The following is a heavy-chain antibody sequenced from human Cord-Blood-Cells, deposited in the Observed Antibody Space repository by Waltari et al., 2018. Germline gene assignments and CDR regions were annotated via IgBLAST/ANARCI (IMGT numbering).Heavy chain of an antibody. V-gene: IGHV1-8*01. J-gene: IGHJ6*02. D-gene: IGHD3-22*01. CDR3: ARGRSYYYDSSGYSDYGMDV. Sequence: QVQLVQSGAEVKKPGASVKVSCKASGYTFTSYDINWVRQATGQGLEWMRWMNPNSVNTGYAQKFQGRVTMTRNTSISTAYMELSSLRSEDTAVYYCARGRSYYYDSSGYSDYGMDVWGQGTTVTLSS. CDR2: MNPNSVNT. CDR1: GYTFTSYD.